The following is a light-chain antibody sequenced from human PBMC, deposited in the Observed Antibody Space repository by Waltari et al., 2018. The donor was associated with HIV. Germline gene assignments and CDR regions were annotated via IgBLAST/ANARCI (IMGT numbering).Light chain of an antibody. J-gene: IGKJ4*01. CDR3: HQYGTSPLT. CDR1: QSVSSSY. Sequence: EIVLTQSPGTLSLSPGERATLSCRASQSVSSSYLAWYQQKPGQAPRLLIYGASSRTTGIPDRFSGSGSGTDFTLTISRLESEDSAVYYCHQYGTSPLTFGGGTKVEI. V-gene: IGKV3-20*01. CDR2: GAS.